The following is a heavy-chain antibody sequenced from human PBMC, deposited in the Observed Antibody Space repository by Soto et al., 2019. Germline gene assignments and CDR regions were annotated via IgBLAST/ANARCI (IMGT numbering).Heavy chain of an antibody. D-gene: IGHD2-15*01. V-gene: IGHV3-48*02. J-gene: IGHJ4*02. CDR2: ITGSSSAI. Sequence: EVHLVESGGGSVQPGGSQRLSCAASGFTFNSYSMHWVRQAPGKGLEWVSYITGSSSAIYYADSVKGRFTISRDNAKNSLSLQMNSLRDEDTAVYYCARGYCNGGSCYPGIYWGQGTLVSVSS. CDR3: ARGYCNGGSCYPGIY. CDR1: GFTFNSYS.